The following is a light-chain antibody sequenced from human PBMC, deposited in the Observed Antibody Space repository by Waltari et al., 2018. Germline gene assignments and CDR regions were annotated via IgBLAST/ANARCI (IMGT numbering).Light chain of an antibody. CDR1: SGSIASNF. CDR3: QSYDSSNQRV. Sequence: FMLTQPRSVSESPGKTVTISCTRSSGSIASNFVHWYQQRPGRAPTTVIFAGNQRPPGVPGRFSGSIASSSNSASLTISGLKTEDEADYYCQSYDSSNQRVFGGGTKLTVL. CDR2: AGN. V-gene: IGLV6-57*04. J-gene: IGLJ3*02.